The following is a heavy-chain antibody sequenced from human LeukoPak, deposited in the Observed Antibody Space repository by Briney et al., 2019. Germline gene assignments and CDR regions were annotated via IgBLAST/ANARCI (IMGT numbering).Heavy chain of an antibody. J-gene: IGHJ4*02. Sequence: GGSLRLSCAASGFTFSSYSMNWVRQAPGKGLEWVSYISSSSSTIYYADSVKGRFTISRDNSENTLYLQMNSLRAEDTAVYYCARETSGSLGDYWGQGTLVTVSS. V-gene: IGHV3-48*01. CDR3: ARETSGSLGDY. CDR2: ISSSSSTI. D-gene: IGHD1-26*01. CDR1: GFTFSSYS.